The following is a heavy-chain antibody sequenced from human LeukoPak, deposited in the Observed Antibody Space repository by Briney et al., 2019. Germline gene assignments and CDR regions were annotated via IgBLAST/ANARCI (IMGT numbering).Heavy chain of an antibody. Sequence: SVKVSCKASGGTFSSYAISWVRQAPGQGLEWMGGIIPIFGTANYAQKFQGRVTITADESTSIAYMELSSLRSEDTAVYFCASAPRYSSSWPNNWFDPWGQGTLVTVSS. V-gene: IGHV1-69*13. D-gene: IGHD6-13*01. CDR1: GGTFSSYA. CDR2: IIPIFGTA. J-gene: IGHJ5*02. CDR3: ASAPRYSSSWPNNWFDP.